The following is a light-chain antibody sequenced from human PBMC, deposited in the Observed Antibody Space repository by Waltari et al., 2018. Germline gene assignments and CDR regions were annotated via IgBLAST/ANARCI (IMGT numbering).Light chain of an antibody. J-gene: IGLJ3*02. Sequence: QSALTQPPSASGSPGQSVTISCTGTSRDVGGENYVPWYQQHPGKAPKLMIYEVSKRPSGVPDRFSGSKSGNTASLTVSGLQAEDEADYYCSSYAGSNNLVFGGGTKLTVL. CDR3: SSYAGSNNLV. CDR1: SRDVGGENY. V-gene: IGLV2-8*01. CDR2: EVS.